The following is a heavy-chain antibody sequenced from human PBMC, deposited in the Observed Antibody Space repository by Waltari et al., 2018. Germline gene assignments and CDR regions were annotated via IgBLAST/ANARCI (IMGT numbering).Heavy chain of an antibody. V-gene: IGHV3-48*02. CDR3: ASRGELVAGWYH. D-gene: IGHD6-19*01. CDR2: VDSIGTTI. J-gene: IGHJ5*02. Sequence: EVQLVESGGGLVQPGGSLRLSWAASGFTFSSSSMNWVRQAPGKGLEWVSYVDSIGTTIYYADSVKGRFTISRDKAKNSLYLQMDSLRDEDTAVYYCASRGELVAGWYHWGQGALVTVSS. CDR1: GFTFSSSS.